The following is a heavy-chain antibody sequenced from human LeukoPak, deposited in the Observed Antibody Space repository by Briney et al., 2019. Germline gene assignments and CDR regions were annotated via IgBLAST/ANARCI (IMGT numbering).Heavy chain of an antibody. CDR2: ISSSSSYI. CDR3: ASPNYYDSSGCRY. V-gene: IGHV3-21*01. D-gene: IGHD3-22*01. Sequence: GGSLRLSCAASGFTFSSYSMNWVRQAPGKGLEWVPSISSSSSYIYYADSVKGRFTISRDNAKNSLYLQMNSLRAEDTAAYYCASPNYYDSSGCRYWGQGTLVTVSS. J-gene: IGHJ4*02. CDR1: GFTFSSYS.